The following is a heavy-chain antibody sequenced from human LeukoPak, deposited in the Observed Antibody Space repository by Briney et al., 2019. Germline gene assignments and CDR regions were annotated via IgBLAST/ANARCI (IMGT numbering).Heavy chain of an antibody. CDR2: IWYDGSNK. CDR3: AKARGAVAGYFDY. J-gene: IGHJ4*02. D-gene: IGHD6-19*01. CDR1: GFTFSRNG. V-gene: IGHV3-30*02. Sequence: GGSLRLSCVASGFTFSRNGMHWVRQAPGKGLEWVAVIWYDGSNKYYADSVKGRFTISRDNSKNTLYLQMNSLRAEDTAVYYCAKARGAVAGYFDYWGQGTKVTVSS.